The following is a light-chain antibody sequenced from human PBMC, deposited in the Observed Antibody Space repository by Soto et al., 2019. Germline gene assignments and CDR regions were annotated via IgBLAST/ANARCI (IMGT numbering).Light chain of an antibody. J-gene: IGKJ2*01. Sequence: DIQMTQSPSSLSVSVGDRVTITCRASQKISSFLNWYQQTPGKAPKLLIYTTSTLQSGVPSRFSGSGSGTVFTLTSSSLQPEDLATSYCQQSYSTPLPLGRGTKLEIK. V-gene: IGKV1-39*01. CDR3: QQSYSTPLP. CDR2: TTS. CDR1: QKISSF.